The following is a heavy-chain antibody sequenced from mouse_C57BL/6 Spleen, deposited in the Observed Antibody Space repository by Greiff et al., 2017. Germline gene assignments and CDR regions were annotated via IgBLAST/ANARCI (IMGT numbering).Heavy chain of an antibody. J-gene: IGHJ3*01. CDR3: AVYYDYERGFAY. V-gene: IGHV3-1*01. D-gene: IGHD2-4*01. CDR1: GYSITSGYD. CDR2: ISYSGST. Sequence: EVHLVESGPGMVKPSQSLSLTCTVTGYSITSGYDWHWIRHFPGNKLEWMGYISYSGSTNYNPSLKSRISITHDSSKNHFFLKLNSVTTEDTATYYCAVYYDYERGFAYWGQGTLVTVSA.